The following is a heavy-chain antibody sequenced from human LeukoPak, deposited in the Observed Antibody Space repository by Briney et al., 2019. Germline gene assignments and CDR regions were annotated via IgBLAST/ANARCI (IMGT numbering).Heavy chain of an antibody. CDR3: ARGTLVVENYYYYYMDV. V-gene: IGHV4-59*08. CDR1: GGSISSYY. Sequence: SETLSLTCTVSGGSISSYYWSWIRQPPGKGLEWIGYIYYSGSTNYNPSLKSRVTISVDTSKNQFSLKLSSVTAADTAVYYCARGTLVVENYYYYYMDVWGKGTTVTVSS. CDR2: IYYSGST. J-gene: IGHJ6*03. D-gene: IGHD2-8*02.